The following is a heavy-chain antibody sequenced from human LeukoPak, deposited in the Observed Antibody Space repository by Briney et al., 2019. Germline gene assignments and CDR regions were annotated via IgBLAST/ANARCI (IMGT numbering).Heavy chain of an antibody. Sequence: SETLSLTCTVSGGSISSYYWSWIRQPPGKGLEWIGYIYYSGSTNYNPSLKSRVTISVDTSKNQFSLKLSSVTAADTAVYYCARGNEYYYGSGSYYTWFDPWGQGTLVTVSS. J-gene: IGHJ5*02. V-gene: IGHV4-59*01. D-gene: IGHD3-10*01. CDR3: ARGNEYYYGSGSYYTWFDP. CDR2: IYYSGST. CDR1: GGSISSYY.